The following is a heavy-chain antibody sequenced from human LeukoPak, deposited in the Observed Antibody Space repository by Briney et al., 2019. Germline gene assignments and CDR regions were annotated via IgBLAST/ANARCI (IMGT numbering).Heavy chain of an antibody. CDR3: ARDQPWINGFDI. D-gene: IGHD5-12*01. Sequence: SQTLSLTCAISGDSVSSNRWNWIRQSPSRGLEWLGRIYYKSKWFNDYAVSVKSRITINPDTSKNQFSLQLNSVTPEDTALYYCARDQPWINGFDIWGQGTMVTVSS. CDR1: GDSVSSNR. CDR2: IYYKSKWFN. J-gene: IGHJ3*02. V-gene: IGHV6-1*01.